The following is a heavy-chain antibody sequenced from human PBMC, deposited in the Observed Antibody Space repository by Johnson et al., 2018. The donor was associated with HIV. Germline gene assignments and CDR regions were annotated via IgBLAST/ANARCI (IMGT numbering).Heavy chain of an antibody. V-gene: IGHV3-33*06. CDR2: IWYDGSNK. J-gene: IGHJ3*02. CDR3: GKDDLGWELSLDDAFDI. CDR1: GFTFSSYG. Sequence: QVQLVESGGGVVQPGRSLRLSCAASGFTFSSYGMHWVRQAPGKGLEWVAVIWYDGSNKYYADSVKGRFTISRDNSKHTLYLQMNSLRDEDTAVYYCGKDDLGWELSLDDAFDIWGQGTMVIVSS. D-gene: IGHD1-26*01.